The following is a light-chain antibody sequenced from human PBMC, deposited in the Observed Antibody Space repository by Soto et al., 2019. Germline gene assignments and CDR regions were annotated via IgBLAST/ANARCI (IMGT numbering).Light chain of an antibody. CDR1: QSLSNSE. CDR2: GAS. J-gene: IGKJ3*01. Sequence: EVVMTESPATLSVSPGERATLSCRASQSLSNSELAWYQQKPGQAPRLLIYGASSRATGIPDRFSGSGSGTDFTLTISRLEPEDFAVYYCQQYGNAPFTFGPGTKVDIK. CDR3: QQYGNAPFT. V-gene: IGKV3-20*01.